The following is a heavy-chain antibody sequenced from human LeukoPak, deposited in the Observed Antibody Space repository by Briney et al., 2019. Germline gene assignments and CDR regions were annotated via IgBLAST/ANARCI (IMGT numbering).Heavy chain of an antibody. Sequence: GGSLTLSCVVSGFTLSNNWTHWVRQVPGKGLLWVSRINTDGSSTAYADSVKGRFTISRDNAKNTLYLQASRMRVEDTAVYYGARAGDYAIFDYWGQGTLVTVSS. CDR3: ARAGDYAIFDY. V-gene: IGHV3-74*01. CDR2: INTDGSST. CDR1: GFTLSNNW. J-gene: IGHJ4*02. D-gene: IGHD2-8*01.